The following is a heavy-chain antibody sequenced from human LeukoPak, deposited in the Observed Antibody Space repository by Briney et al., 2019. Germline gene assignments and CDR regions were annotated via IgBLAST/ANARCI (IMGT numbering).Heavy chain of an antibody. CDR1: GYTFTGYY. CDR2: INPNSGGT. J-gene: IGHJ4*02. D-gene: IGHD6-6*01. CDR3: ARDRGYSSSYVDY. Sequence: ASVKVSCKASGYTFTGYYMHWVRQAPGQGLEWMGWINPNSGGTNYAQKFQGRVTMTRDTPISTAYMELSRLRSDDTAVYYCARDRGYSSSYVDYWGQGTLVTVSS. V-gene: IGHV1-2*02.